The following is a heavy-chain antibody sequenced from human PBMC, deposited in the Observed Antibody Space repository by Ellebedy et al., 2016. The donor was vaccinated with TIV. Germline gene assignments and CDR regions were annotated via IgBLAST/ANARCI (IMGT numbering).Heavy chain of an antibody. D-gene: IGHD2-2*02. J-gene: IGHJ4*02. CDR2: IYWNDEK. CDR1: GFSLTTNGVA. Sequence: SGPTLVKPTQTLTLTCTFSGFSLTTNGVAVDWIRQHPGKALEWLALIYWNDEKAYNPSLKSRLSIPKDTAKNQVVLTMTNLDPVDTATYYSARRLSHTPFDYWGRGTLVTVSS. CDR3: ARRLSHTPFDY. V-gene: IGHV2-5*01.